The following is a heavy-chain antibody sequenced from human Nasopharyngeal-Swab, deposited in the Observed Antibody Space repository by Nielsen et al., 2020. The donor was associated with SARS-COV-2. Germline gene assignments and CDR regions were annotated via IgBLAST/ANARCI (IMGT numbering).Heavy chain of an antibody. CDR3: PSSLSFPSYSYYGMDV. CDR1: GFTFTSSA. J-gene: IGHJ6*02. Sequence: SVKVSCKASGFTFTSSAVQWVRQARGQRLEWIGWIVVGSGNTNYAQKFQERVTITRDMSTSTAYMELSSLRSEDSSFYYCPSSLSFPSYSYYGMDVWGQGTTVTVSS. D-gene: IGHD2/OR15-2a*01. V-gene: IGHV1-58*01. CDR2: IVVGSGNT.